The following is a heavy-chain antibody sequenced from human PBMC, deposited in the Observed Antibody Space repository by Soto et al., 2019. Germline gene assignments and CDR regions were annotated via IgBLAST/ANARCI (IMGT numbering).Heavy chain of an antibody. Sequence: ASVAVSCKASGYTFTSYGISWVRQAPGQGLEWMGWISAYNGNTNYAQKLQGRVTMTADTSTSKAYMELRSLRCVDTAEYYCARGRFLSWFDPWGQGTLVTVSS. D-gene: IGHD3-3*01. CDR2: ISAYNGNT. CDR3: ARGRFLSWFDP. CDR1: GYTFTSYG. V-gene: IGHV1-18*01. J-gene: IGHJ5*02.